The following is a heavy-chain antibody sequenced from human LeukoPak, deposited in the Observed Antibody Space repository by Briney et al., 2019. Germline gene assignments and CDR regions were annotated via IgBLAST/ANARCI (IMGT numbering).Heavy chain of an antibody. V-gene: IGHV3-74*01. CDR2: INSDGSST. Sequence: GGSLRLSCAASGFTFSSYWMHWVRQAPGKGLVWVSRINSDGSSTSYADSVKGRFTISRDNAKNTLYLQMNCLRAEDTAVYYCARDPSIAAAGITYGMDVWGQGTTVTVSS. CDR1: GFTFSSYW. J-gene: IGHJ6*02. D-gene: IGHD6-13*01. CDR3: ARDPSIAAAGITYGMDV.